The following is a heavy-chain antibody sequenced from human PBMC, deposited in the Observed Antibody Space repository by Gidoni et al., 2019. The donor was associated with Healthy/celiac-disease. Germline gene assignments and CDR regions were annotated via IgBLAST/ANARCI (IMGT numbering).Heavy chain of an antibody. D-gene: IGHD3-9*01. V-gene: IGHV6-1*01. CDR1: GDSVSSNSAA. CDR3: ARGKYYDILTGYYNIDY. CDR2: TYYRSKWYN. J-gene: IGHJ4*02. Sequence: QVQLQQSGPGLVKPSQTLSLTCAISGDSVSSNSAAWNWIRQSPSRGLEWLGRTYYRSKWYNDYAVSVKSRITINPDTSKNQFSLQLNSVTPEDTAVYYCARGKYYDILTGYYNIDYWGQGTLVTVSS.